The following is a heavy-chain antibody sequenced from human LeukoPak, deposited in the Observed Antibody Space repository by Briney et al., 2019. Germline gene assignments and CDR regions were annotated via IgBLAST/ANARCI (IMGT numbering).Heavy chain of an antibody. Sequence: PGGSLRLSCAASGFTFSTYSMNWVRQAPVKGLVWVSSISSSSSYIYYADSVKGRFTISRDNAKNSLYLQMNSLRAEDTAVYYCARAAVTTQGDFDYWGQGTLVTVSS. CDR1: GFTFSTYS. V-gene: IGHV3-21*01. CDR2: ISSSSSYI. J-gene: IGHJ4*02. CDR3: ARAAVTTQGDFDY. D-gene: IGHD4-17*01.